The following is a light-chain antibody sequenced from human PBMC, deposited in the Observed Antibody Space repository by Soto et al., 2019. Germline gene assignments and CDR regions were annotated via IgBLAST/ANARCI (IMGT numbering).Light chain of an antibody. CDR2: GAS. CDR3: QQYGSSPQT. Sequence: EIVLTQSPGTLSLSPGERATLYCRASQSVSNNYLAWYQQKPGQAPRLLIYGASNRATGIPDRFSGSGSGTDFTLTISRLEPEDFAVYYCQQYGSSPQTFGQGTKVDIK. V-gene: IGKV3-20*01. CDR1: QSVSNNY. J-gene: IGKJ1*01.